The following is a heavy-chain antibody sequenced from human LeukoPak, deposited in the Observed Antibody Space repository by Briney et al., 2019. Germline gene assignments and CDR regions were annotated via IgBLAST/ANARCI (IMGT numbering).Heavy chain of an antibody. CDR1: GFTFSNHG. V-gene: IGHV3-33*01. J-gene: IGHJ4*02. CDR3: ARDRAARYFDY. Sequence: SLRLSCAASGFTFSNHGMHWVRQAPGKGLEWGAVIWYDRSKKYYADAVKGRLTISRDNSKNMLYLDMNSLRAEDTAVYYCARDRAARYFDYWGQGTLVTVSS. CDR2: IWYDRSKK.